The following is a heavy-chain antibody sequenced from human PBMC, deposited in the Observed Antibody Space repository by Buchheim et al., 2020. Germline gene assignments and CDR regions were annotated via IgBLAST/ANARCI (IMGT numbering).Heavy chain of an antibody. CDR1: GFTFSGFY. J-gene: IGHJ3*02. CDR3: AKRFYDYSGYDLWAFDI. CDR2: INPSSGAT. D-gene: IGHD3-22*01. V-gene: IGHV1-2*02. Sequence: QVHLVQSEAEVKKPGASVKVSCKTSGFTFSGFYMHWVRQAPGQGLEWMGWINPSSGATNCAQKFQDRVTMTRDTSIKTAYMELTRLRSDDTAVYYCAKRFYDYSGYDLWAFDIWGQGT.